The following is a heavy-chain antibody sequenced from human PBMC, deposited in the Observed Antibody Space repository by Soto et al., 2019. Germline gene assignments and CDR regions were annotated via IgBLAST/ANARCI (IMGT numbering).Heavy chain of an antibody. V-gene: IGHV2-70*01. CDR1: GFSLSTSGMC. Sequence: SGPTLVNPTQTLTPTCTFSGFSLSTSGMCVSWIRQPPGKAVEWLALIDWDDDKYYSTSLKTRLTISKDTSKNQVVLTMTNMDPVDTATYYCARNIVVVPAASYYYYYGMDVWGQGTTVTVSS. D-gene: IGHD2-2*01. CDR3: ARNIVVVPAASYYYYYGMDV. CDR2: IDWDDDK. J-gene: IGHJ6*02.